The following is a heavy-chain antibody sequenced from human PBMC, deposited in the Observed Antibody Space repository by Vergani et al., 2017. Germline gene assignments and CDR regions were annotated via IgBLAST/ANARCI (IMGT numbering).Heavy chain of an antibody. CDR1: GGSFSGYY. J-gene: IGHJ4*01. CDR3: VRDLYSRVPFDV. V-gene: IGHV4-34*12. Sequence: QVQLQQWGAGLLKPSETLSLTCAVYGGSFSGYYWGWVGQSPGTGLGWIASVFHLGTVYYNPSLRSRVRISIDAYNVLSLRLQSVTAADTAVYFCVRDLYSRVPFDVWGQGSLVTVSS. D-gene: IGHD3-22*01. CDR2: VFHLGTV.